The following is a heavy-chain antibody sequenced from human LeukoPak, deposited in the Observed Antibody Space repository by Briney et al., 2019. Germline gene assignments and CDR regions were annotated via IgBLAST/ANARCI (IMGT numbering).Heavy chain of an antibody. Sequence: GGSLRLSCAASGFTFSTYSMNWVRQAPGKGLEWVSSISSTSSYIYYAELVKGRFTISRDNAKNSLYLQMSNLRAEDTAVYFCARGGGLDVWGQGATVTVSS. CDR3: ARGGGLDV. CDR1: GFTFSTYS. V-gene: IGHV3-21*04. D-gene: IGHD3-16*01. CDR2: ISSTSSYI. J-gene: IGHJ6*02.